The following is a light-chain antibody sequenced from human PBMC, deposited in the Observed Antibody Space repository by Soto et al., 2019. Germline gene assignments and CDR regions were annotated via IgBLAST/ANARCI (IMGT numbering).Light chain of an antibody. CDR2: AAS. J-gene: IGKJ4*01. V-gene: IGKV1-39*01. CDR1: QSISSY. CDR3: QQSYTTPLT. Sequence: DIQMTQSPYSLSASVGDRVTITCRASQSISSYLNWYQQKPGKAPELLIYAASNLQSGVPSRFSGSGSGTDFTLTISSLQPEDFATYYCQQSYTTPLTFGGGTKVEIK.